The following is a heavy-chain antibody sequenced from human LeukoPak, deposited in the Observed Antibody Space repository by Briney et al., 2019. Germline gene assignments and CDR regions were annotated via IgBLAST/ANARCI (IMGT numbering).Heavy chain of an antibody. V-gene: IGHV5-51*01. Sequence: GESLKISCKGSGYSFTSYWIGWVRQMPRKGLEWMEIIYPGDSDTRYSPSFQGQVTISADKSISTAYLQWSSLKASDTAMYYCARQTHFGYGSGSWNYWGQGTLVTVSS. CDR1: GYSFTSYW. CDR3: ARQTHFGYGSGSWNY. J-gene: IGHJ4*02. D-gene: IGHD3-10*01. CDR2: IYPGDSDT.